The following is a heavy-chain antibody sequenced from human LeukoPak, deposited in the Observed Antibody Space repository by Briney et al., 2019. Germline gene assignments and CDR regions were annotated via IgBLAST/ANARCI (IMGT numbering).Heavy chain of an antibody. Sequence: PSETLSLTCTVSGGSINSYYWSWIRQSPGKGLEWIGNIYYTGSTNYNPSLKSRVTISVDTSKNQFSLKLTSVTAADTAIYYCARLPLDCGDYGGFEYWGQGILVTVST. D-gene: IGHD4-23*01. CDR2: IYYTGST. J-gene: IGHJ4*02. CDR3: ARLPLDCGDYGGFEY. CDR1: GGSINSYY. V-gene: IGHV4-59*08.